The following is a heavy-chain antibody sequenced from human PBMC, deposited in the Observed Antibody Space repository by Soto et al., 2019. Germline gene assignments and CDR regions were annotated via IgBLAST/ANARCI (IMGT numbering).Heavy chain of an antibody. CDR1: GYTFTNYY. J-gene: IGHJ4*02. V-gene: IGHV1-46*01. Sequence: QVQLVQSGAAVKKPGASVKVSCRASGYTFTNYYIHWVRQAPGQGLEWMAIINPMSGSTNYAQNFQCRVTLTMDTSTTTVYMDLSSLRFEDTAVYFCARDLLAGDFWGQGTLVTVSS. CDR2: INPMSGST. CDR3: ARDLLAGDF. D-gene: IGHD3-10*01.